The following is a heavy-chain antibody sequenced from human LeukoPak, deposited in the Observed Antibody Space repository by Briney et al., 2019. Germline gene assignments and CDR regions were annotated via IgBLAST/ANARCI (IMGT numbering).Heavy chain of an antibody. D-gene: IGHD5-18*01. V-gene: IGHV3-9*01. J-gene: IGHJ4*02. CDR3: AKDILYSYGSGFDY. Sequence: GRSLRLSRAASGFTFDDYAMHWVRQAPGKGLEWVSGISWNSGSIGYADSVKGRFTISRDNAKNSLYLQMNSLRAEDTALYYCAKDILYSYGSGFDYWGQGTLVTVSS. CDR1: GFTFDDYA. CDR2: ISWNSGSI.